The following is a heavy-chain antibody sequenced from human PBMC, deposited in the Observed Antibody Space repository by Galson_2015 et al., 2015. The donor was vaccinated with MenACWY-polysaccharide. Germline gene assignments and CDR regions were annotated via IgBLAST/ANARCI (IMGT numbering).Heavy chain of an antibody. V-gene: IGHV4-61*02. J-gene: IGHJ5*02. CDR2: IHSRGST. D-gene: IGHD5-12*01. CDR3: ARSLGYSDSAFDNGRDVDRRFDP. Sequence: SWIRQPAGKGLEWIGRIHSRGSTDYSPSLKSRVTISTDTSRNQLSLKLSSVTAADTAVYYCARSLGYSDSAFDNGRDVDRRFDPWGQGTLVTVSS.